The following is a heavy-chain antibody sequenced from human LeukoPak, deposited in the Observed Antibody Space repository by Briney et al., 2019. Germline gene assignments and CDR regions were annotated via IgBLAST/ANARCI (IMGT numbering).Heavy chain of an antibody. V-gene: IGHV1-3*01. CDR3: ARSSIAVAGLEFDP. Sequence: ASVKVSCKASGYTFTSYAMHWVRQAPGQRLEWMGWINAGNGNTKYPQKFQGRVTITRNTSASTAYMELSSLRSEDTAVYYCARSSIAVAGLEFDPWGQGTLVTVSS. CDR1: GYTFTSYA. J-gene: IGHJ5*02. D-gene: IGHD6-19*01. CDR2: INAGNGNT.